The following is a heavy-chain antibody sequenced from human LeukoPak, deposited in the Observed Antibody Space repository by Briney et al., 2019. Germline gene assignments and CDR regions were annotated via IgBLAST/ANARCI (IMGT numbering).Heavy chain of an antibody. CDR2: MNPNSGNT. CDR1: GYTFTSYD. D-gene: IGHD1-26*01. Sequence: GASVKVSCKASGYTFTSYDINWVRQATGQGLEWMGWMNPNSGNTGYAQKFQGRVTVTRDTSTSTVHMELSGLRSEDTAVYYCARMYSGERKTDDYWGQGTLVTVSS. J-gene: IGHJ4*02. V-gene: IGHV1-8*01. CDR3: ARMYSGERKTDDY.